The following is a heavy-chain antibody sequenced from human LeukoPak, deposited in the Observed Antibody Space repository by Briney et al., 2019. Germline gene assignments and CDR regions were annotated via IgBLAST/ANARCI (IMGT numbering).Heavy chain of an antibody. CDR1: GYAFTGYY. CDR2: INPNSGGT. J-gene: IGHJ5*02. D-gene: IGHD2-2*01. Sequence: ASVKVSCKSSGYAFTGYYMHWVRQAPGQGLEWMGRINPNSGGTNYAQKFQGRVTMTRDTSISTAYMELSRLRSDDTAVYYCARDWGYCSSTSCLSPNWFDPWGQGTLVTVSS. V-gene: IGHV1-2*06. CDR3: ARDWGYCSSTSCLSPNWFDP.